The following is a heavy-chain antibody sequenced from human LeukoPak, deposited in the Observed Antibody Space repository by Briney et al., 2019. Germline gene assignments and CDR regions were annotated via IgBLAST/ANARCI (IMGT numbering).Heavy chain of an antibody. CDR1: GFLFSKPR. CDR3: TTAAWIQLWLLVDY. V-gene: IGHV3-15*01. Sequence: GGPLRLPCAAPGFLFSKPRGRGVPRAPGKGRGGVGRFKSKTDGGTTDYATPVKGRFTISRDDSKNTLYLQMNSLKTEDTAVYYCTTAAWIQLWLLVDYWGQGTLVTVSS. J-gene: IGHJ4*02. CDR2: FKSKTDGGTT. D-gene: IGHD5-18*01.